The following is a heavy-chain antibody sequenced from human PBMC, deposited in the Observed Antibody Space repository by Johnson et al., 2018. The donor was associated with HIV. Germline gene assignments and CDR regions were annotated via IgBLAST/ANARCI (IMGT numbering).Heavy chain of an antibody. D-gene: IGHD3-22*01. CDR1: GFTFSNYA. Sequence: QVQVLESGGGVVQPGRSLRLSCAASGFTFSNYAVHWVRQAPGKGLEWVAIISSDESKKYYADSVKGRFTISRDNSKNTLYLQMNSLSAEDTAVYYCARHYYDSSGYSIDAYDIWGQGTMVTVSS. J-gene: IGHJ3*02. V-gene: IGHV3-30*04. CDR3: ARHYYDSSGYSIDAYDI. CDR2: ISSDESKK.